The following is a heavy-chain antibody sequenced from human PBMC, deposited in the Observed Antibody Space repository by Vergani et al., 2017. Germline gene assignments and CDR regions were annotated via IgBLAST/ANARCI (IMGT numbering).Heavy chain of an antibody. CDR2: ISSSGSTI. V-gene: IGHV3-48*03. D-gene: IGHD6-13*01. Sequence: EVQLVESGGGLVQPGGSLRLSCAASGFTFSSYEMNWVRQAPGKGLEWVSYISSSGSTIYYADSVKGRFTISRDNAKNSLYLQMNSLRAEDTAVYYCARVAWQQLADYWGQGTTVTVSS. CDR1: GFTFSSYE. J-gene: IGHJ4*02. CDR3: ARVAWQQLADY.